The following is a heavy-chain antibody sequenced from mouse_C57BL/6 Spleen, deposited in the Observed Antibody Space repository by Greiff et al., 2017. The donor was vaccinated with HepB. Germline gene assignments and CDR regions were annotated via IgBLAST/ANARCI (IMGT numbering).Heavy chain of an antibody. J-gene: IGHJ3*01. V-gene: IGHV1-15*01. CDR2: IDPETGGT. CDR3: TRDWDKFAY. CDR1: GYTFTDYE. D-gene: IGHD4-1*01. Sequence: QLVESGAPPVRPGASVTLSCKASGYTFTDYEMHWVKQTPVHGLEWIGAIDPETGGTAYNQKFKGKAILTADKSSSTAYMALRSLTSEDSAVYYCTRDWDKFAYWGQGTLVTVSA.